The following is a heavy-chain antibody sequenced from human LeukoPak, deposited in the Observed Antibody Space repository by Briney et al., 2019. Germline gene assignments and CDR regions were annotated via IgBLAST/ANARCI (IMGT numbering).Heavy chain of an antibody. V-gene: IGHV4-31*03. CDR2: IYYSGST. Sequence: PSETLSLTCTVSGGSISGYYWSWIRQHPGKGLEWIGYIYYSGSTYYNPSLKSRVTISVDTSKNQFSLKLSSVTAADTAVYYCARGRDYGGNAAFDYWGQGTLVTVSS. CDR1: GGSISGYY. D-gene: IGHD4-23*01. J-gene: IGHJ4*02. CDR3: ARGRDYGGNAAFDY.